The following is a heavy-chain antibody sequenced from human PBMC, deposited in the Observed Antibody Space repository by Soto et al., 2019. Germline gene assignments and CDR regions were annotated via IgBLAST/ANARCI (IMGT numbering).Heavy chain of an antibody. CDR3: ARYDGYGSGSYYNDLVTDLPYNWFDP. CDR2: ISYDGSNK. V-gene: IGHV3-30*03. J-gene: IGHJ5*02. Sequence: GGSLRLSCEASGFSLSTYGMHWVRQAPGKGLEWVAVISYDGSNKYHADSVKGRFTISRDNAKNSLYLQMNSLRAEDTAVYYCARYDGYGSGSYYNDLVTDLPYNWFDPWGQGTLVTVSS. D-gene: IGHD3-10*01. CDR1: GFSLSTYG.